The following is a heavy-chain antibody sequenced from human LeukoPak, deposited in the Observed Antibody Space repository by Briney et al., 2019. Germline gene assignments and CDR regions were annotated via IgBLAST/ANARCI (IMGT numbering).Heavy chain of an antibody. V-gene: IGHV3-30*07. CDR3: AKGYYDTSGSTHFFDY. Sequence: GGSLRLSCAASGFTFSSYAMHWVRQAPGKGLEWVAVISYDGSNKYYADSVKGRFTISRDNSKNTLYLQMHSLGAEDTALYYCAKGYYDTSGSTHFFDYWGQGTLVTVSS. CDR1: GFTFSSYA. D-gene: IGHD3-22*01. J-gene: IGHJ4*02. CDR2: ISYDGSNK.